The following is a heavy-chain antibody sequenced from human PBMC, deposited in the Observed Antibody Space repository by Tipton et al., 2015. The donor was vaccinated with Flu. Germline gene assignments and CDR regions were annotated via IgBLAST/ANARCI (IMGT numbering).Heavy chain of an antibody. J-gene: IGHJ5*02. CDR3: ARDLSPPTSTDLPSSDP. CDR2: SSSSGSAT. CDR1: GFRLSGHE. Sequence: SGFRLSGHEMNWVRQTPGKGLEWVSYSSSSGSATYYADSVKGRFTISRDNAMHSLFLQMNNLRAEDTGLYFCARDLSPPTSTDLPSSDPWGQGTLVTVSS. V-gene: IGHV3-48*03.